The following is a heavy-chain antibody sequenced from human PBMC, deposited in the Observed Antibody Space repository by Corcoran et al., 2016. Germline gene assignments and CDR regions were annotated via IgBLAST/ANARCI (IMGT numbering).Heavy chain of an antibody. J-gene: IGHJ6*02. V-gene: IGHV2-26*01. CDR1: GFSLSNARMG. D-gene: IGHD4-17*01. CDR3: GRSVTITRYYYYGMDV. CDR2: IFSNDEK. Sequence: QVTLKESGPVLVKPTETLTLTCTVSGFSLSNARMGVSWIRQPPGKALEWLAHIFSNDEKSYSTSLKSRLTISKDTSKSQVVLTMTNMDPVDTATYYCGRSVTITRYYYYGMDVWGQGTTVTVSS.